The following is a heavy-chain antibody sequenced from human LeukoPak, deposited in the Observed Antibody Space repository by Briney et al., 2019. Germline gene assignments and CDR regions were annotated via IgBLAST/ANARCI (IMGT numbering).Heavy chain of an antibody. CDR2: IGGRDGST. CDR3: ARDYYDSSGYYYQGY. V-gene: IGHV3-23*01. Sequence: GGSLRLSCAASGFTFSSYGMSWVRQAPGKGLEWVSAIGGRDGSTYYADSVKGRFTISRDNSKNTLYLQMNSLRAEDTAVYYCARDYYDSSGYYYQGYWGQGTLVTVSS. CDR1: GFTFSSYG. D-gene: IGHD3-22*01. J-gene: IGHJ4*02.